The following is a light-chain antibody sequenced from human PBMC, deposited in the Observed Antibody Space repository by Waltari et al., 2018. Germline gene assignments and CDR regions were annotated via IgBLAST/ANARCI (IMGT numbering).Light chain of an antibody. J-gene: IGKJ4*01. Sequence: DIQMTQSPSSVSASVGDRVTITCRASQAIRDWLVWYQQKPGRAPNLLMYGASTLRSGVPSRFSGSGSGTDFTLTIDSLQPEDFATYCCQQANSLPLTFGGGTKV. CDR1: QAIRDW. CDR3: QQANSLPLT. V-gene: IGKV1-12*01. CDR2: GAS.